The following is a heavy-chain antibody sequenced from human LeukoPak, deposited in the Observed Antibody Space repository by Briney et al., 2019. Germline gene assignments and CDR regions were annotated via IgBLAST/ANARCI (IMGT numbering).Heavy chain of an antibody. CDR2: ITKKADGGTA. J-gene: IGHJ4*02. CDR1: GFTFSNAW. V-gene: IGHV3-15*01. Sequence: GGSLRLSCAASGFTFSNAWMTWVRQAPGKGLEWVGRITKKADGGTAVYAPPVNGRFTISRDDSKDMLYLQMNSLKTEDTAVFSGTRGPRPLAYGGQGPLFPFSS. CDR3: TRGPRPLAY. D-gene: IGHD2-2*01.